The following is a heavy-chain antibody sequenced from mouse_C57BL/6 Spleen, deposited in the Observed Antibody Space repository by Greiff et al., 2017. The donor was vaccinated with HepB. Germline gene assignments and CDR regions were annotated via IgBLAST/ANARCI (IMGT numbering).Heavy chain of an antibody. CDR3: ARRGDTYPRDAMDY. Sequence: QVHVKQSGAELARPGASVKLSCKASGYTFTSYGISWVKQRTGQGLEWIGEIYPRSGNTYYNEKFKGKATLTADKSSSTAYMELRSLTSEDSAVYFCARRGDTYPRDAMDYWGQGTSVTVSS. J-gene: IGHJ4*01. V-gene: IGHV1-81*01. D-gene: IGHD5-1*01. CDR1: GYTFTSYG. CDR2: IYPRSGNT.